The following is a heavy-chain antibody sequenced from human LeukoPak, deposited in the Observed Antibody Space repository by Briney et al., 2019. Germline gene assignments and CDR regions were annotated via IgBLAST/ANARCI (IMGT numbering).Heavy chain of an antibody. J-gene: IGHJ4*02. Sequence: PGGSLRLSCAASGFTFSSYGMHWVRQAPGKGLEWVAVIWYDGSNKYYADSVKGRFTISRDNSKNTLYLQMNSLRAEDTAVYYCAKDRATYYDFWSGLFFWGQGTLVTVSS. CDR1: GFTFSSYG. V-gene: IGHV3-30*02. CDR2: IWYDGSNK. D-gene: IGHD3-3*01. CDR3: AKDRATYYDFWSGLFF.